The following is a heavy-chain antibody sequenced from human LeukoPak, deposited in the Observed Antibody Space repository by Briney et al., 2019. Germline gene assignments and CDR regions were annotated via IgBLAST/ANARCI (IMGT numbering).Heavy chain of an antibody. D-gene: IGHD3-16*01. J-gene: IGHJ4*02. Sequence: GGSLRLSCAASGFTFRDFGMNWVRQTPRKGLEWNSHINGGGDSTHYADFVKGRFTISRDNSQNTLYVQMNSLRTEDTAIYYCVKGPYYESPALDSWGQGTLVTVSS. CDR3: VKGPYYESPALDS. CDR1: GFTFRDFG. V-gene: IGHV3-23*01. CDR2: INGGGDST.